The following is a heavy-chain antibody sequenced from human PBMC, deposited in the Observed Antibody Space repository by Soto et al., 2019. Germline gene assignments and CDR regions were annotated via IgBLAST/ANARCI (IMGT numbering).Heavy chain of an antibody. CDR2: MNPNSGNT. D-gene: IGHD3-10*01. J-gene: IGHJ4*02. Sequence: QVQLVQSGAEVKKPGASVKVSCKASGYTFTSYDINWVRQATGQGLEWMVWMNPNSGNTCYAQKFQGRVTMTRNTSISTAYMELGSLSSEDTAVYYCASVFMGFGELFCDYWGQGTLVIVSS. CDR3: ASVFMGFGELFCDY. V-gene: IGHV1-8*01. CDR1: GYTFTSYD.